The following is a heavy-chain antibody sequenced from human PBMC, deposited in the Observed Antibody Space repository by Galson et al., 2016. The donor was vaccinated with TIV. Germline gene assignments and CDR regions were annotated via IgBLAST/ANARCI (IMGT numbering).Heavy chain of an antibody. D-gene: IGHD6-19*01. CDR3: ARGGWGDSSGWSYGMDV. CDR2: ISSSGSTI. V-gene: IGHV3-48*01. Sequence: SLRLSCAASGFTFSSYSMNWVRQAPGKGLEWVSYISSSGSTIYYADSVKGRFTISRDNAKNSLYLQMNSLRAEDTAVYYCARGGWGDSSGWSYGMDVWGQGTTVTVSS. J-gene: IGHJ6*02. CDR1: GFTFSSYS.